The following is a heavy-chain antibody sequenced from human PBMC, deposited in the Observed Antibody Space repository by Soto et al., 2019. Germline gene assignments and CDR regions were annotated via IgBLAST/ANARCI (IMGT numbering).Heavy chain of an antibody. J-gene: IGHJ6*02. CDR2: ISAAGDP. CDR3: ARTDRDFYGLDV. Sequence: EVQLVESGGGLVQPGGSLRLSCEASGFTFRNYDMHWVRQGTGKGLEWVSGISAAGDPDYADSVEGRFTISRENALNSFFLQMNSLRVGDTAVYYCARTDRDFYGLDVWGQGTTVIVCS. CDR1: GFTFRNYD. V-gene: IGHV3-13*05.